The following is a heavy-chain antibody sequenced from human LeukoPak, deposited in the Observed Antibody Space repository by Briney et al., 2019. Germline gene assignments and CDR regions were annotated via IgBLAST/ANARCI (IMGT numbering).Heavy chain of an antibody. V-gene: IGHV3-30*15. CDR2: ISYDGTIK. CDR3: ARGRIAKKFGFDY. CDR1: GFTFSNYA. Sequence: QPGGSLRLSCAASGFTFSNYALHWVRQAPGKGLEWVAAISYDGTIKKYADSVKGRFTISRDNSKNTLYLEVSSLRAEDTAVYFCARGRIAKKFGFDYWGQGSRVTVSS. J-gene: IGHJ4*02. D-gene: IGHD2-21*01.